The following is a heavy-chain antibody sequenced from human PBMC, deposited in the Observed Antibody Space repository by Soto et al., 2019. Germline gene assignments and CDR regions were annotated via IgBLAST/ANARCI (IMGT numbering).Heavy chain of an antibody. CDR3: ANFGEWYSRRDFDY. CDR2: IKQDGSEK. J-gene: IGHJ4*02. Sequence: GGSLRLSCAASGFTFSSYWMSWVRQAPGKGLEWVANIKQDGSEKYYVDSVKGRFTISRDNAKNSLYLQMNSLRAEDTAVYYCANFGEWYSRRDFDYWGQGTLVTVSS. CDR1: GFTFSSYW. D-gene: IGHD6-13*01. V-gene: IGHV3-7*01.